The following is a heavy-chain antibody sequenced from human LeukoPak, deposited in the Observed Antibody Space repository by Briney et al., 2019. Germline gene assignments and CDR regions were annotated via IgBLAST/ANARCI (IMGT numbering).Heavy chain of an antibody. J-gene: IGHJ4*02. D-gene: IGHD6-19*01. Sequence: SETLSLTCAVYGGSFSGYYWSWIRQPPGKGLEWIGEINLTGSTNYNPSLKSRVTISVDTSKNQFSLKLSSVTAADTAVYYCARRTVTNGWFRIDYWGQGSLVIVSS. CDR2: INLTGST. CDR1: GGSFSGYY. CDR3: ARRTVTNGWFRIDY. V-gene: IGHV4-34*01.